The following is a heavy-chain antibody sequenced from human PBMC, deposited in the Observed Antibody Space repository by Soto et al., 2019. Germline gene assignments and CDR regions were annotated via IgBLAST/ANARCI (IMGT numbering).Heavy chain of an antibody. D-gene: IGHD6-19*01. V-gene: IGHV1-24*01. Sequence: ASVKVSCKVSGYTLTELSMHWVRQAPGKGLEWMGGFDPEDGETIYAQKFQGRVTMTEDTSTDTAYMELSSLRSEDTAVYYCATRSPPSVSSGHYYFDYWGQGTLVTVSS. J-gene: IGHJ4*02. CDR2: FDPEDGET. CDR1: GYTLTELS. CDR3: ATRSPPSVSSGHYYFDY.